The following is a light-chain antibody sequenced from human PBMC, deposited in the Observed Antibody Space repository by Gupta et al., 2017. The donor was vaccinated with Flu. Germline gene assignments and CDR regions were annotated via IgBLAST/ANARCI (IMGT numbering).Light chain of an antibody. V-gene: IGLV1-47*01. CDR1: SSKIGNNY. CDR3: DTWEDSLSGQWV. Sequence: QSVLTQPPSTSGTPGQRVTISCSGSSSKIGNNYVYWYQQFPGIAPILLLYKNSKRPSGGPDLVSGSKSGTSAALAISCLRSEEEDDYYCDTWEDSLSGQWVFGGGTNVTVL. J-gene: IGLJ3*02. CDR2: KNS.